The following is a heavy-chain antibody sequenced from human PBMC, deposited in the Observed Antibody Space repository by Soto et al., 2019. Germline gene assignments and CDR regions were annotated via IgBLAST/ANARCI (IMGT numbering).Heavy chain of an antibody. Sequence: GGSLRLSCASSGFTFSSYAMSLVRQAPGKGLEWVSGISGSGSSTYYADSVKGRFTISRDNPKNTLYLQMNSLRAEDTAVFYCAKDYGDYSGYFDFWGQGTLVTVSS. J-gene: IGHJ4*02. V-gene: IGHV3-23*01. CDR3: AKDYGDYSGYFDF. CDR1: GFTFSSYA. CDR2: ISGSGSST. D-gene: IGHD4-17*01.